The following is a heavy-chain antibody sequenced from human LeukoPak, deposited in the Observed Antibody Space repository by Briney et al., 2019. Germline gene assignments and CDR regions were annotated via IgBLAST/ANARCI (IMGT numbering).Heavy chain of an antibody. D-gene: IGHD3-9*01. CDR1: GGSISSSSYY. J-gene: IGHJ5*02. CDR3: ARGRTYYDILTGRDSNWLDP. V-gene: IGHV4-39*07. Sequence: SETLSLTCTVSGGSISSSSYYWGWIRQPPGKGLEWIGSIHYSGSTNYNPSLKTRAIISVDMSKNQFSLKLSSMTATDTAVYYCARGRTYYDILTGRDSNWLDPWGQGTLVTVSS. CDR2: IHYSGST.